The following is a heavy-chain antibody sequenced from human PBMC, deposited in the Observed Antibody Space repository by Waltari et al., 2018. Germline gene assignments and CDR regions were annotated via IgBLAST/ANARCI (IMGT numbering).Heavy chain of an antibody. V-gene: IGHV3-7*01. J-gene: IGHJ4*02. CDR1: GFTFGSDW. CDR3: ARWSRSLWL. CDR2: IKQDGTDK. Sequence: EVQLVESGGNLVQPGGSLRLSCPASGFTFGSDWMSWVRQAPGKGLELVATIKQDGTDKYYVDSVKGRFTVSRDNAKKSLHLQMNSLRAEDTAVYYCARWSRSLWLGGQGTLVTVSS. D-gene: IGHD3-10*01.